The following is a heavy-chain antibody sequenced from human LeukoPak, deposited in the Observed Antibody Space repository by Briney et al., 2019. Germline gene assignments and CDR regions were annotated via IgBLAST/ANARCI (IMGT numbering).Heavy chain of an antibody. CDR2: ISGSGGST. D-gene: IGHD3-9*01. J-gene: IGHJ6*03. CDR1: GFTFSSYA. Sequence: WGSLRLSCAASGFTFSSYAMSWVRQAPGKGLESVSAISGSGGSTYYADSVKGRFTISRDNSKNTLYLQMNSLRAEDTAVYYCAKLIDTYYYYYMDVWGKGTTVTVSS. CDR3: AKLIDTYYYYYMDV. V-gene: IGHV3-23*01.